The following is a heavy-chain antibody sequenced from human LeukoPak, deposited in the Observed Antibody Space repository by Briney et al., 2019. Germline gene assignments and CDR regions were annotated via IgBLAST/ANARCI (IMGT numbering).Heavy chain of an antibody. D-gene: IGHD4/OR15-4a*01. V-gene: IGHV3-30*02. CDR3: ARGGYGAHMG. Sequence: GGSLRLSCAASGFTFSSYGMHWVRQAPGKGLEWVAFIRYDGSNKYYADSVKGRFSISRDNAKTTVYLQMNSLRVEDTAVYYCARGGYGAHMGWGQGTLVTVSS. J-gene: IGHJ4*02. CDR2: IRYDGSNK. CDR1: GFTFSSYG.